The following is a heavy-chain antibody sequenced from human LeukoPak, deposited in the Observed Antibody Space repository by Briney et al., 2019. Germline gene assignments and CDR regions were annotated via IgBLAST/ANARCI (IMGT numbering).Heavy chain of an antibody. CDR1: GFTFSSYS. V-gene: IGHV3-48*01. CDR2: ITASGTAM. Sequence: PGGSLRLSCAASGFTFSSYSMNWVRQAPGKGLEWVSHITASGTAMFYADSVKGRFTISRDNSKKTLYLQMNSLRAEDTAVYYCAKDRTSGRNYGDYGTINSWGQGTLVTVSS. D-gene: IGHD4-17*01. CDR3: AKDRTSGRNYGDYGTINS. J-gene: IGHJ4*02.